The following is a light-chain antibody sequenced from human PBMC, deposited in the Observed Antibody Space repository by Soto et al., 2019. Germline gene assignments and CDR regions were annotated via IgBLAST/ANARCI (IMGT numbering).Light chain of an antibody. CDR1: SSDVGDYNY. V-gene: IGLV2-14*01. Sequence: QSALTQPASVSGSPGQSITISCTGTSSDVGDYNYVSWYHQHPGKAPKLMIYEVSNRPSGVSDRFSGSKSGNTASLTISGLQAEDEADYYCSSFRSGTTLFVTGTKVTVL. CDR2: EVS. J-gene: IGLJ1*01. CDR3: SSFRSGTTL.